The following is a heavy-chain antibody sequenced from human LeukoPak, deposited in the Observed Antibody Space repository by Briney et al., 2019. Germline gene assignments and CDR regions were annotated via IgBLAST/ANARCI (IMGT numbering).Heavy chain of an antibody. J-gene: IGHJ4*02. V-gene: IGHV3-7*01. CDR3: ASGRHDFLH. Sequence: GGSPRLSCAASGFDFRTYWMTWVRQAPGKGLEWVANINLDGTEEHYVDSSLKGRFTISRDNAKNSLYLQMTSLRVEDTAVYYCASGRHDFLHWGQGTLVTVSS. CDR2: INLDGTEE. CDR1: GFDFRTYW. D-gene: IGHD3/OR15-3a*01.